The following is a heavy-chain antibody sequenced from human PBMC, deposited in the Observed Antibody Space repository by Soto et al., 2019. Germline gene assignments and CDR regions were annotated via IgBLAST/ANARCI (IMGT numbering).Heavy chain of an antibody. CDR3: ARDHPSAAGTDY. D-gene: IGHD6-13*01. J-gene: IGHJ4*02. CDR1: GYTFTSYA. CDR2: INAGNGNT. Sequence: GASVKVSCKASGYTFTSYAMHWVRQAPGQRLKWMGWINAGNGNTKYSQKFQGRVTITRDTSASTAYMELSSLRSEDTAVYYCARDHPSAAGTDYWGQGTLVTVSS. V-gene: IGHV1-3*01.